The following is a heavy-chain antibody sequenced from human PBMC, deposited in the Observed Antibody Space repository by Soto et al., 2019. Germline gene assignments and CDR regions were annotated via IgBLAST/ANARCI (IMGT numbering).Heavy chain of an antibody. J-gene: IGHJ6*02. Sequence: GASVKVSCKASGYTFTIYDINWVRQATGQGLEWMGWMNPNSVNTGYAQKFQGRVTMTRNASISTDYLELSSLRSEDTAVYDCAIKEDIVVVAAARPASMDVWGQGTTVTSP. D-gene: IGHD2-15*01. CDR3: AIKEDIVVVAAARPASMDV. V-gene: IGHV1-8*01. CDR2: MNPNSVNT. CDR1: GYTFTIYD.